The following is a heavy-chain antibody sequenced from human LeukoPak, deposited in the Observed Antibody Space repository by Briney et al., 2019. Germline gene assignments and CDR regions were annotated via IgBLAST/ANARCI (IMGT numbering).Heavy chain of an antibody. CDR2: FFYSGST. CDR1: GGSISSSTW. J-gene: IGHJ4*02. Sequence: SETLSLTCAVSGGSISSSTWWTWVRQPPGKGLEWIGEFFYSGSTNSNPSLKSRLTMSVDESKHEFSLKLTSVTAADTAVYYCASGGLVSRYLDHWGQGTLVTVST. V-gene: IGHV4-4*02. D-gene: IGHD3-9*01. CDR3: ASGGLVSRYLDH.